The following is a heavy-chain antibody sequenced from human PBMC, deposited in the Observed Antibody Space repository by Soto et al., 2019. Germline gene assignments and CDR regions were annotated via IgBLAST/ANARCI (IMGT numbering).Heavy chain of an antibody. CDR3: ATDRVDTAMGLPPMDMDV. J-gene: IGHJ6*04. CDR2: IWYDGSNK. CDR1: GFTFSSYG. V-gene: IGHV3-33*01. Sequence: QVQLVESGGGVVQPGRSLRLSCAASGFTFSSYGMHWVRQAPGKGLEWVAVIWYDGSNKYYADSVKGRFTISRDNSKKTLYRQRNSLRAENTAVYYCATDRVDTAMGLPPMDMDVSGKGTTVTVSS. D-gene: IGHD5-18*01.